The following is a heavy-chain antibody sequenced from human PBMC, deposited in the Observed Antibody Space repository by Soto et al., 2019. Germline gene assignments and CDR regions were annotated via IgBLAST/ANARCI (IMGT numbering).Heavy chain of an antibody. Sequence: PSETLSLTCTVSGGSISSGGYYWSWIRQHPGKGLEWIGYIYYSGSTYYNPSLKSRVTISVDTSKNQFSLKLSSVTAADTAVYYCARAAYYYDSSGYYSRMYYFDYWGQGTLVTVSS. D-gene: IGHD3-22*01. CDR1: GGSISSGGYY. V-gene: IGHV4-31*03. J-gene: IGHJ4*02. CDR3: ARAAYYYDSSGYYSRMYYFDY. CDR2: IYYSGST.